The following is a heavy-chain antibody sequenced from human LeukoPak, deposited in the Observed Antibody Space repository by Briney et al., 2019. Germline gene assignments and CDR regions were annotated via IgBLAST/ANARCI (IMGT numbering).Heavy chain of an antibody. J-gene: IGHJ4*02. CDR2: FDPEDGET. CDR3: ARGGPRGYSYGPFDY. Sequence: ASVKVSCKVSGYTLTELSMHWVRQAPGKGLEWMGGFDPEDGETIYAQKFQGRVTMTEDTSTDTAYMELSSLRSEDTAVYYCARGGPRGYSYGPFDYWGQGTLVTVSS. D-gene: IGHD5-18*01. CDR1: GYTLTELS. V-gene: IGHV1-24*01.